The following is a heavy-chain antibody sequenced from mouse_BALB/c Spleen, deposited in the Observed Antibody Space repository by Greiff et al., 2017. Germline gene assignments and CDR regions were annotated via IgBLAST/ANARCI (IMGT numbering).Heavy chain of an antibody. CDR1: GFSLTGYG. Sequence: QVQLQQSGPGLVAPSQSLSITCTVSGFSLTGYGVNWVRQPPGKGLEWLGMIWGDGSTDYNSALKSRLSISKDNSKSQVFLKMNSLQTDDTARYYCARAHLTGRNYFDDWGQGTTLTVSS. V-gene: IGHV2-6-7*01. D-gene: IGHD4-1*01. CDR3: ARAHLTGRNYFDD. CDR2: IWGDGST. J-gene: IGHJ2*01.